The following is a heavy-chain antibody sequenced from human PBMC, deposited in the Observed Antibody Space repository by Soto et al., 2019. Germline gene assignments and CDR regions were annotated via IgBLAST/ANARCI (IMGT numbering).Heavy chain of an antibody. CDR3: TTYGDYVPGGY. Sequence: PGGSLRLSCAASGFTFSTYSMNWVRQAPGKGLEWVSSIVSSSGDYIYYADSLKGRFTISRDNAKNSLYLQMNSLRAEDTAVYYCTTYGDYVPGGYWGQGTLVTVSS. CDR1: GFTFSTYS. D-gene: IGHD4-17*01. V-gene: IGHV3-21*01. CDR2: IVSSSGDYI. J-gene: IGHJ4*02.